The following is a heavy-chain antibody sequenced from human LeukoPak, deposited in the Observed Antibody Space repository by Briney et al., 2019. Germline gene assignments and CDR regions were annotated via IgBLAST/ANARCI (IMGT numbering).Heavy chain of an antibody. V-gene: IGHV1-46*01. J-gene: IGHJ3*02. Sequence: ASVKVSCKASGYTFTSYYIHWVRQAPGQGLEWMGIINPSGGSTSYAQKFQGRVTMTRDTSTSTVYMELSSLRSEDTAVYYCARVRSVSVVVAAKNAFDIWGQGTMVTVSS. CDR2: INPSGGST. D-gene: IGHD2-15*01. CDR3: ARVRSVSVVVAAKNAFDI. CDR1: GYTFTSYY.